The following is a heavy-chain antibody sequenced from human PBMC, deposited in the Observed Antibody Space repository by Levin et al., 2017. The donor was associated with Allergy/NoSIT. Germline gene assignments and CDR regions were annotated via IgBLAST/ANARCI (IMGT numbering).Heavy chain of an antibody. CDR2: IYTTGST. D-gene: IGHD1/OR15-1a*01. CDR3: AREIVEQTNWFDP. Sequence: PSETLSLTCTISGGSISNYYWSWIRQPAGKGLEWIGRIYTTGSTKFSPSLKSRITMSVDTPKNQLSLKLSSVTAADTAVYYCAREIVEQTNWFDPWGQGTLVTVSS. CDR1: GGSISNYY. V-gene: IGHV4-4*07. J-gene: IGHJ5*02.